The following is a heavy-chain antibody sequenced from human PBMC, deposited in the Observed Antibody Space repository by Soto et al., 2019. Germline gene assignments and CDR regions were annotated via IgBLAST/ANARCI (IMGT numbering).Heavy chain of an antibody. J-gene: IGHJ5*02. V-gene: IGHV3-48*03. CDR2: ISSSGSTI. CDR1: GFTFSSYE. Sequence: GGSLRLSCAASGFTFSSYEMNWVRQAPGKGLEWVSYISSSGSTIYYADSVKGRFTISRDNAKNSLYLQMNSLRAEDTAVYYCTRDASRDSSARGWFDPWGPGTLVTVSS. CDR3: TRDASRDSSARGWFDP. D-gene: IGHD6-13*01.